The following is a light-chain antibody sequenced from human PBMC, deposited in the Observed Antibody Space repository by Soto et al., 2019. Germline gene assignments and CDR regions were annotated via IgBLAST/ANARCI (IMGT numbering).Light chain of an antibody. Sequence: QPVLTQSPSASASLGASVKLTCTLISGHNTYAVAWHQQQPEKSPRYLMKVNSDGSHIKGDGTPDRFSGSSSGAERYLTISSLQSEDEADCYCQTWGTDVVFGGGTKVTVL. CDR2: VNSDGSH. CDR1: SGHNTYA. V-gene: IGLV4-69*01. CDR3: QTWGTDVV. J-gene: IGLJ2*01.